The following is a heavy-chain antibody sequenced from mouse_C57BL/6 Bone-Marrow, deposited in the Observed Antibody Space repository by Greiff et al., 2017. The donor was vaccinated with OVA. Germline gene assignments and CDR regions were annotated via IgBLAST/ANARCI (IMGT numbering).Heavy chain of an antibody. CDR1: GYAFTNYL. CDR3: ARWLYWYFDV. Sequence: VQLQQSGAELVRPGTSVKVSCKASGYAFTNYLIEWVKQRTGQGLEWIGVINPGSGGNKYNEKFKGKATLTADKSSSTAYMQLSSLTSEDSAVYFCARWLYWYFDVWGTGTTVTVSS. J-gene: IGHJ1*03. CDR2: INPGSGGN. V-gene: IGHV1-54*01.